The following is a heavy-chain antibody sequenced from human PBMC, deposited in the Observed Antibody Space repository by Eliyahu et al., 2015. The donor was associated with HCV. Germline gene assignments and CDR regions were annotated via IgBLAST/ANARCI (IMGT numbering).Heavy chain of an antibody. D-gene: IGHD3-22*01. CDR2: ISYDGSQE. V-gene: IGHV3-30*18. CDR3: AKISSGYYDAFDM. Sequence: LEWVALISYDGSQEYYADSVKGRFSISRDNPKNTLYLQMNSLRPEDTATYYCAKISSGYYDAFDMWGQGTMVTVSS. J-gene: IGHJ3*02.